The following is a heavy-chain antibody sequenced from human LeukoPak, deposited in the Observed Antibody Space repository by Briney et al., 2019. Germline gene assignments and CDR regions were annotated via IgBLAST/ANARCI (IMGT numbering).Heavy chain of an antibody. V-gene: IGHV1-2*06. Sequence: ASVKVSCKASGNTFTGYYMHWVRQAPGQGLEWMGRINPNSGGTNYAQKFQGRVTMTRDTSISTAYMELSRLRSDDTAVYYCARARDGYNPDFDYWGQGTLVTVSS. D-gene: IGHD5-24*01. CDR3: ARARDGYNPDFDY. CDR2: INPNSGGT. CDR1: GNTFTGYY. J-gene: IGHJ4*02.